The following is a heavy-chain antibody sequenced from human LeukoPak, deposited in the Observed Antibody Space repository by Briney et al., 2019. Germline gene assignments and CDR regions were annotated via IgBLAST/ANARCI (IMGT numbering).Heavy chain of an antibody. CDR1: GGTFSSYA. CDR3: ARAPMVRGVKSLDV. D-gene: IGHD3-10*01. V-gene: IGHV1-69*13. CDR2: IIPIFGTA. Sequence: SVKVSXKASGGTFSSYAISWVRQAPGQGLEWMGGIIPIFGTANYAQKFQGRVTITADESTSTAYMELSSLRSEDTAVYYCARAPMVRGVKSLDVWGKGTTVTVSS. J-gene: IGHJ6*04.